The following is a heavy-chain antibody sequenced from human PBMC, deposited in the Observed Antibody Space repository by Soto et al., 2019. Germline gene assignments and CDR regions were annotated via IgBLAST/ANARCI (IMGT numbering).Heavy chain of an antibody. Sequence: SETLSLTCTVSGDSISSGGDYWSWIRQHPGKDLEWIGYIYYSGSTYYNPSLKSRVTISVDTSKNQFSLKLSYLTAEDTALYFCARANPSPVAYFDYCGQGTLVTVSS. CDR3: ARANPSPVAYFDY. CDR1: GDSISSGGDY. J-gene: IGHJ4*02. V-gene: IGHV4-31*03. CDR2: IYYSGST.